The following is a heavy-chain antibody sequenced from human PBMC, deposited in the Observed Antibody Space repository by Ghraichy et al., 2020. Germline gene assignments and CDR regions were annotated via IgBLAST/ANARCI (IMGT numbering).Heavy chain of an antibody. CDR3: RVTGMPGGVQH. V-gene: IGHV3-23*01. Sequence: GGSLRLSCAAASGFTFSNSDMSWVRQAPGKGLEWVSDISGSSGNTHYADSVKGRFTISRDTSKNALYLQMNSLRAEDTAIYYCRVTGMPGGVQHWGQGTLVTVSS. CDR1: GFTFSNSD. D-gene: IGHD4-11*01. CDR2: ISGSSGNT. J-gene: IGHJ1*01.